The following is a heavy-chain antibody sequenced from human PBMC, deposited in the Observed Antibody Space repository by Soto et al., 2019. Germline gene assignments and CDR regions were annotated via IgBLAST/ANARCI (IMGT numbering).Heavy chain of an antibody. J-gene: IGHJ4*02. CDR2: ISSSGTYI. V-gene: IGHV3-21*01. CDR3: ARVRMYYSSSQAAYYLDY. Sequence: GGSLRLSCAASGFTFSDYAMNWVRQSPGKGLEWVSSISSSGTYIYYADSLKGRFTISRDNAKNSVDLQMNSLRADDTAVYYCARVRMYYSSSQAAYYLDYWGQGVLVTVSS. D-gene: IGHD6-13*01. CDR1: GFTFSDYA.